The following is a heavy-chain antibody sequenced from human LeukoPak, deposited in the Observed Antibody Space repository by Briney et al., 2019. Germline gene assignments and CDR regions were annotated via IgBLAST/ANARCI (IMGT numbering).Heavy chain of an antibody. D-gene: IGHD6-6*01. J-gene: IGHJ4*02. CDR1: GYTFTSYG. Sequence: GASVKVPCKASGYTFTSYGISWVRQAPGQGLEWMGWISAYNGNTNYAQKFQGRVTMTRDTSISTAYMELSRLRSDDTAVYYCARDSLRGIAARRISGYFDYWGQGTLVTVSS. CDR2: ISAYNGNT. V-gene: IGHV1-18*01. CDR3: ARDSLRGIAARRISGYFDY.